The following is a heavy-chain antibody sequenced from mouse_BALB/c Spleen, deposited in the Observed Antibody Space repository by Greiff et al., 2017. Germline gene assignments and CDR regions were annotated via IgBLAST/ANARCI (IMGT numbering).Heavy chain of an antibody. CDR1: GFTFSSFG. J-gene: IGHJ4*01. CDR2: ISSGSSTI. V-gene: IGHV5-17*02. CDR3: ARGGRGYSLGY. Sequence: EVQLVESGGGLVQPGGSRKLSCAASGFTFSSFGMHWVRQAPEKGLEWVAYISSGSSTIYYADTVKGRFTITRDNPKNTLFLQMTRLRSEDTAVYYCARGGRGYSLGYWGQGTAVTVSS.